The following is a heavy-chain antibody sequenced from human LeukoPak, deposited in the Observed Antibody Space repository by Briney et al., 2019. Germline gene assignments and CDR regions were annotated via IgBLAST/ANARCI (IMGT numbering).Heavy chain of an antibody. Sequence: GGSLRLSCAASGFTFSGYSMSWVRQAPGKGLEWVSSISTSSSYIYYTDSVKGRFTISRDNAKKSLYLQMNSLRAEDTAVYYCARDEGGKWELLGREGNWGQGTQVTVSS. CDR3: ARDEGGKWELLGREGN. V-gene: IGHV3-21*01. D-gene: IGHD1-26*01. J-gene: IGHJ4*02. CDR1: GFTFSGYS. CDR2: ISTSSSYI.